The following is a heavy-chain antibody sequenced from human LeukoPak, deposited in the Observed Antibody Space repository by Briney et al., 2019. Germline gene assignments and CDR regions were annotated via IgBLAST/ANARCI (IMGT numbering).Heavy chain of an antibody. D-gene: IGHD3-3*01. Sequence: SETLSLTCTVSGGSVSSSSYYWSWIRQPPGKGLEWIGYIYYSGSTNYNPSLKSRVTISVDTSKNQFSLKLSSVTAADTAVYYCARDRNYDFWGGYYTGSAPNWYFDLWGRGTLVTVSS. CDR3: ARDRNYDFWGGYYTGSAPNWYFDL. CDR1: GGSVSSSSYY. CDR2: IYYSGST. J-gene: IGHJ2*01. V-gene: IGHV4-61*01.